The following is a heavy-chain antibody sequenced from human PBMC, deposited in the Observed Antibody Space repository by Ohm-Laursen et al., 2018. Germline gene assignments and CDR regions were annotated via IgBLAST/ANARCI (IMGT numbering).Heavy chain of an antibody. CDR1: GFTFINYS. V-gene: IGHV3-21*01. CDR3: ARDSETSPYYFDH. CDR2: ISSSSNYI. J-gene: IGHJ4*02. Sequence: GSLRLSCAASGFTFINYSINWVRQAPGKGLEWVSSISSSSNYIYYADSLKGRFTISRDNAKNSLYLQMDSLRAEDTAVYYCARDSETSPYYFDHWGQGILVTVSS.